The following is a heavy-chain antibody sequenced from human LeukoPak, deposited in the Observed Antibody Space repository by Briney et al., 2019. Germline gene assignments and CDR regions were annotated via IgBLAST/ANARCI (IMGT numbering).Heavy chain of an antibody. CDR2: ISSSSSYI. V-gene: IGHV3-21*01. J-gene: IGHJ4*02. Sequence: GGSLRLSCAASGLTFSSYSMNCVRQAPGKGLEWVSSISSSSSYIYYADSVKGRFTISRDNAKNSLYLQMNSLRAEDTAVYYCARAFDFWSGYSPYYFDYWGQGTLVTVSS. CDR1: GLTFSSYS. CDR3: ARAFDFWSGYSPYYFDY. D-gene: IGHD3-3*01.